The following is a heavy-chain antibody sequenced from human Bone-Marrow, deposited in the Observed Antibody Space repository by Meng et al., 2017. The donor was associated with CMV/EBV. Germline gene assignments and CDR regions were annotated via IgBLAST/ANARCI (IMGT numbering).Heavy chain of an antibody. CDR2: IGTAGDT. D-gene: IGHD6-13*01. J-gene: IGHJ6*02. CDR3: ARAPELAGYGMDV. Sequence: GESLKISCAASGFTFSSYDMHWVRQATGKGLEWVSAIGTAGDTYYPGSVKGRFTISRENAKNSLYLQMNSLRAGDTAVYYCARAPELAGYGMDVWGQGTTVTVSS. V-gene: IGHV3-13*01. CDR1: GFTFSSYD.